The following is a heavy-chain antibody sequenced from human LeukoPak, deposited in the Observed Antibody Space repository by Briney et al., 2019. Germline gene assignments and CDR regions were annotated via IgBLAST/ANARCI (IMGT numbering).Heavy chain of an antibody. D-gene: IGHD6-13*01. Sequence: SETLSLTCTVSGGSISSSSYYWGWIRQPPGKGLEWIGSIYYSGSTYYNPSLKSRVTISVYTSKNQFSLKLSSVTAADTAVYYCARVTDSSSWTSFDYWGQGTLVTVSS. V-gene: IGHV4-39*07. CDR2: IYYSGST. CDR3: ARVTDSSSWTSFDY. J-gene: IGHJ4*02. CDR1: GGSISSSSYY.